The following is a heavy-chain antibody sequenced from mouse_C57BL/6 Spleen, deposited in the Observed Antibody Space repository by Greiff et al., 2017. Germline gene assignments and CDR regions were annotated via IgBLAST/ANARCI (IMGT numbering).Heavy chain of an antibody. Sequence: VQLQQPGAELVRPGTSVKLSCKASGYTFTSYWMHWVKQRPGQGLEWIGVIDPSDSYTNYNQKFKGKATLTVDNSSSTACRQLSSLTSEDSAVYYCASSNWIYYFDYWGQGTTLTVSS. CDR2: IDPSDSYT. V-gene: IGHV1-59*01. CDR1: GYTFTSYW. D-gene: IGHD4-1*01. J-gene: IGHJ2*01. CDR3: ASSNWIYYFDY.